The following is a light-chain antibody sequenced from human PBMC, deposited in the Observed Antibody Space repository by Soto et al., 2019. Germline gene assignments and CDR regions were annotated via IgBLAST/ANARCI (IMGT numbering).Light chain of an antibody. CDR2: DAS. CDR3: QQRSNWPRT. Sequence: EIVLTXXPXXXXLSPGERATLSCRASQSVSSYLAWYQQKPGQAPRLLIYDASNRATGIPARFSGSGSGTDFTLTISSLEPEDFAVYYCQQRSNWPRTFGQGTKVEIK. CDR1: QSVSSY. J-gene: IGKJ1*01. V-gene: IGKV3-11*01.